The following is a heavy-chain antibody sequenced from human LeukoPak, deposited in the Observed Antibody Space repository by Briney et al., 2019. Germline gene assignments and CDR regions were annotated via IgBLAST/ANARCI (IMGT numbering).Heavy chain of an antibody. CDR1: GGSFSGYY. Sequence: SETLSLTCAVYGGSFSGYYWSWIRQPPGKGLEWIGEINHSGSTNYNPSLKSRVTISVDTSKNQFSLKLSSVTAADTAVYYCARDDYDSSGYYLPFGYWGQGTLVTVSS. D-gene: IGHD3-22*01. CDR2: INHSGST. V-gene: IGHV4-34*01. J-gene: IGHJ4*02. CDR3: ARDDYDSSGYYLPFGY.